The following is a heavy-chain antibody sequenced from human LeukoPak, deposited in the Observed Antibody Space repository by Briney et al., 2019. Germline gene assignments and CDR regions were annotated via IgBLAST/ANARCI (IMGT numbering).Heavy chain of an antibody. CDR1: GFTFNGYA. V-gene: IGHV3-23*01. Sequence: GGSLRLSCAASGFTFNGYAMSWVRQAPGKGLEWVSAIGGPGFTTHYADSVKGRFTISRDNSQSTLYLQMNSLRAEDTAVYYCAKGTLTKTHGISWDPFDCWGQGTLVTVSS. CDR2: IGGPGFTT. J-gene: IGHJ4*02. CDR3: AKGTLTKTHGISWDPFDC. D-gene: IGHD6-13*01.